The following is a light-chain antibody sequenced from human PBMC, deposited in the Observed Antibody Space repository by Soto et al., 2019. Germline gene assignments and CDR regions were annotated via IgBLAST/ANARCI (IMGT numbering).Light chain of an antibody. Sequence: EKVGAPSPAPPSLSPWERGTLSCRASQSVSNNLAWYQQRPGQAPTLLIYRASERATGVPDRFSGSGSGTDFTLTISSLQREDFATYYCQQSYYNPTFGQGTKVDIK. CDR2: RAS. CDR3: QQSYYNPT. CDR1: QSVSNN. V-gene: IGKV3-15*01. J-gene: IGKJ1*01.